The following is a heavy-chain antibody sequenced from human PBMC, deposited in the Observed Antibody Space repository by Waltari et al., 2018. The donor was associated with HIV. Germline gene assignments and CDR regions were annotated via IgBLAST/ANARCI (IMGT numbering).Heavy chain of an antibody. CDR2: IYYTGRT. D-gene: IGHD3-3*01. Sequence: QVQLQESGPGLVKPSEPLSLTCTAPGGSFIGYHWSWIRQPPGKGLEWIGYIYYTGRTNCNPSLKSRVTMSVDTSKNQFSLRLRSVTAADTAVYYCARGLFGVGSNWFDPWGQGILVTVSS. J-gene: IGHJ5*02. CDR1: GGSFIGYH. CDR3: ARGLFGVGSNWFDP. V-gene: IGHV4-59*01.